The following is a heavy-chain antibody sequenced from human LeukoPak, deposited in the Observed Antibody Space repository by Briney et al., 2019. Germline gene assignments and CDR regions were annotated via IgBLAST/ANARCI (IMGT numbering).Heavy chain of an antibody. Sequence: PSETLSLTCTVSGGSISSSSYYWGWIRHPPGKGLEWIGSIYYSGSTYYNPSLKSRVTISVDTSKNQFSLKLSSVTAADTAVYYCARLPIAARYYYYYGMDVWGQGTTVTVSS. CDR2: IYYSGST. V-gene: IGHV4-39*01. CDR3: ARLPIAARYYYYYGMDV. J-gene: IGHJ6*02. D-gene: IGHD6-25*01. CDR1: GGSISSSSYY.